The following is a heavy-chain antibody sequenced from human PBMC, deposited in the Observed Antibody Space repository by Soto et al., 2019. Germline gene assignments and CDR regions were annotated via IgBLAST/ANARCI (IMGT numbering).Heavy chain of an antibody. Sequence: GGSLRLSCAASGFTFRTYWMSWVRQAPGKGLEWVAFIKEDGSDKYFVDSVKGRFAISRDNAKNSLYVQMNSLRAEAAAVYCCATARGGRNGMDVWGKGTRVTVSS. V-gene: IGHV3-7*01. D-gene: IGHD3-16*01. J-gene: IGHJ6*04. CDR2: IKEDGSDK. CDR1: GFTFRTYW. CDR3: ATARGGRNGMDV.